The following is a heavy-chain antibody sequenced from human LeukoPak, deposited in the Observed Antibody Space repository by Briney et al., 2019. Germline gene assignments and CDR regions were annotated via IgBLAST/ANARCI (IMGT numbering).Heavy chain of an antibody. Sequence: SETLSLTCAVYGGSFSGYYWSWIRQPPGKGLEWIGEINHSGSTNYNPSLKSRVTISVDTSKNQFSLKLSSVTAADTAVYYCARTYSSSLRFDPWGQGTLVTVSS. J-gene: IGHJ5*02. D-gene: IGHD6-6*01. CDR3: ARTYSSSLRFDP. CDR2: INHSGST. V-gene: IGHV4-34*01. CDR1: GGSFSGYY.